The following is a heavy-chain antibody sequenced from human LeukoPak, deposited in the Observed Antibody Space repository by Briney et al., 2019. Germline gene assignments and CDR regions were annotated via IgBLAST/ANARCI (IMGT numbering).Heavy chain of an antibody. CDR3: ARARRRDYVWGSYLLDY. J-gene: IGHJ4*02. Sequence: ASVRVSCKASGYTFTSYDINWVRQATGQGLEWMRWMNPNSGNTGYAQKFQGRVTMTRNTSISTAYMELSSLRSEDTAVYYCARARRRDYVWGSYLLDYWGQGTLVTVSS. CDR2: MNPNSGNT. D-gene: IGHD3-16*02. CDR1: GYTFTSYD. V-gene: IGHV1-8*01.